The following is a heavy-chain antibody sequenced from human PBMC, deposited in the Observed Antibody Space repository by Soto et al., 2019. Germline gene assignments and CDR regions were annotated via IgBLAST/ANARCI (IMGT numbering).Heavy chain of an antibody. D-gene: IGHD6-19*01. CDR3: ARDSWAGGSGWYVDWFDP. J-gene: IGHJ5*02. CDR1: GDSVSSNSAA. CDR2: TYYRSKWYN. Sequence: SQTLSLTCAISGDSVSSNSAAWNWIRQSPSRGLEWLGRTYYRSKWYNDYAVSVKSRITINPDTSKNQFSLQLNSVTPEDTAVYYCARDSWAGGSGWYVDWFDPWGQGTLVTVS. V-gene: IGHV6-1*01.